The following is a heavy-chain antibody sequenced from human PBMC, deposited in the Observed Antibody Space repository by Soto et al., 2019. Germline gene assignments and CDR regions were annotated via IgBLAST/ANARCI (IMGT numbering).Heavy chain of an antibody. V-gene: IGHV3-21*01. J-gene: IGHJ4*02. CDR3: ARGRGTGPAYYFDY. CDR2: ISSSSSYI. CDR1: GFTFSSYS. Sequence: EVQLVESGGGLVKPGGSLRLSCAASGFTFSSYSLNWVRQAPGKGLEWVSSISSSSSYIYYADSVRGRFTISRDNAKDSLYLQMSSLRAEDTAVYYCARGRGTGPAYYFDYWGQGTLVTVSS. D-gene: IGHD1-1*01.